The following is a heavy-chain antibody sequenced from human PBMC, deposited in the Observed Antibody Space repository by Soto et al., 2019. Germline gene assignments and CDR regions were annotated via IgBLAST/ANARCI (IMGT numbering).Heavy chain of an antibody. V-gene: IGHV4-39*01. CDR2: RYDDGST. Sequence: PSETLSLTCAVFGDSIRNRNYYWAWIRQPPGKGLEWIVSRYDDGSTFYNPSLKGRVSVSIDTSKKQFSLKMTSVTATDKAVYYLARGIHEGSSGYYLDVWGQGNLVTV. CDR1: GDSIRNRNYY. J-gene: IGHJ1*01. CDR3: ARGIHEGSSGYYLDV. D-gene: IGHD3-22*01.